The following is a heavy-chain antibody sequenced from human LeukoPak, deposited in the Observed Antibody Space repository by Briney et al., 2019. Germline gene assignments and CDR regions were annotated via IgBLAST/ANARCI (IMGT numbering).Heavy chain of an antibody. V-gene: IGHV3-33*08. D-gene: IGHD5-18*01. Sequence: GGSLRLSCAASGFTFSSYGMHWVRQVPGKGLEWVAVIWYDGSNKYYADSVKGRFTISRDNSKNTLYLQMNSLRAEDTAVYYCARGNTAMVTWGQGTLVTVSS. J-gene: IGHJ4*02. CDR1: GFTFSSYG. CDR3: ARGNTAMVT. CDR2: IWYDGSNK.